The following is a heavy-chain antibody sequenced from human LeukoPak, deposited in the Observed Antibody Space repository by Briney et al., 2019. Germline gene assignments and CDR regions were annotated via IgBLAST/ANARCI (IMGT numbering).Heavy chain of an antibody. V-gene: IGHV1-46*01. J-gene: IGHJ4*02. CDR1: GYTFTGYY. CDR2: INPSGGST. CDR3: ARVGPTVGVYFDF. D-gene: IGHD1-26*01. Sequence: ASVKVSCKASGYTFTGYYMHWVRQAPGQGLEWMGIINPSGGSTNYAQKFQGRVTMTRDTSTSTVYMELSSLRSEDTAVYYCARVGPTVGVYFDFWGQGTLVTVSS.